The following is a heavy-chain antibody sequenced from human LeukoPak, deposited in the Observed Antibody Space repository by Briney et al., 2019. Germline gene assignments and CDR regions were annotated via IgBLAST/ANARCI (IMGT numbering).Heavy chain of an antibody. CDR3: ARGVTPDC. CDR1: GGSFSGYY. V-gene: IGHV4-34*01. Sequence: SETLSLTCAVYGGSFSGYYWSWIRQPPGKGLEWIGEINHSGSTNYNPSLKSRVTISVDTSKNQFSLKLSSVTAAYTAVYYCARGVTPDCWGQGTLVTVSS. D-gene: IGHD4-11*01. J-gene: IGHJ4*02. CDR2: INHSGST.